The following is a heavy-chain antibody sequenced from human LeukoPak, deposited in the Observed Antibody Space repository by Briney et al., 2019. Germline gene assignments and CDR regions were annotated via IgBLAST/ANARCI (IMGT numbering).Heavy chain of an antibody. CDR3: ARGMNGGSGTSDYFDY. CDR1: RFIFNNYG. J-gene: IGHJ4*02. V-gene: IGHV3-30*03. Sequence: PGRSLRLSCAASRFIFNNYGMHWVRQAPGKGLEWVAHVLYDGNHKYYADSVKGRFTISRDNYKNTLDLQMNSLRVEDTAVYYCARGMNGGSGTSDYFDYWGQGTLVTVPS. CDR2: VLYDGNHK. D-gene: IGHD3-10*01.